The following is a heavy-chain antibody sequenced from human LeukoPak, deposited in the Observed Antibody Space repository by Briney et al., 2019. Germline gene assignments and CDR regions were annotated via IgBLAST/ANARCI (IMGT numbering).Heavy chain of an antibody. D-gene: IGHD4-23*01. V-gene: IGHV4-61*02. CDR3: ARGLTVVNFAF. J-gene: IGHJ4*02. CDR2: IYTSGSI. CDR1: GGSISSSSYY. Sequence: KSSETLSLTCTVSGGSISSSSYYWSWIRQPAGKGLEWIGRIYTSGSISYNPSLKSRFTIAVYTSKNQFSLKLISLTAADTAVYYCARGLTVVNFAFWGQRTLVTVSS.